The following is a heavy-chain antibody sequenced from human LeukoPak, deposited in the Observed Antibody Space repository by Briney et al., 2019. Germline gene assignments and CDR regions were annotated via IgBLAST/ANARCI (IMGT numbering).Heavy chain of an antibody. Sequence: SETLSLTCAVYGGSFSGYYWSWIRQPPGKGLEWIGEINHSESTNYNPSLKSRVTISVDTSKNQFSLKLSSVTAADTAVYYCARGRYCSGGSCYRAVYYYYGMDVWGQGTTVTVSS. D-gene: IGHD2-15*01. CDR2: INHSEST. CDR3: ARGRYCSGGSCYRAVYYYYGMDV. J-gene: IGHJ6*02. V-gene: IGHV4-34*01. CDR1: GGSFSGYY.